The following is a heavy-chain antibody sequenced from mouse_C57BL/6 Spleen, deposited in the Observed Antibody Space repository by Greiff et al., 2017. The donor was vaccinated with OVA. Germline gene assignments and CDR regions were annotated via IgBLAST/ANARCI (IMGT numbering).Heavy chain of an antibody. D-gene: IGHD3-1*01. CDR1: GFTFSNYW. CDR3: TGGAPFAY. CDR2: IRLKSDNYAT. V-gene: IGHV6-3*01. Sequence: EVKLQESGGGLVQPGGSMKLSCVASGFTFSNYWMNWVRQSPEKGLEWVAQIRLKSDNYATHYAESVKGRFTISRDDSKSSVYLQMNNLMAEDTGIYYCTGGAPFAYWGQGTLVTVSA. J-gene: IGHJ3*01.